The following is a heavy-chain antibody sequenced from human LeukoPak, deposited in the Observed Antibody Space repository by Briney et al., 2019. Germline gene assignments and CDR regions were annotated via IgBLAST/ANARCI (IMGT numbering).Heavy chain of an antibody. D-gene: IGHD6-13*01. J-gene: IGHJ4*02. CDR2: IIPILGIA. V-gene: IGHV1-69*04. CDR1: GGTFSSYA. Sequence: SVKVSCKASGGTFSSYAISWLRQAPGQGLEWMGRIIPILGIANYAQKFQGRVTITADKSTSTAYMELSSLSSEDTAVYYCARDLRYSSSWPLPFFDYWGQGTLVTVSS. CDR3: ARDLRYSSSWPLPFFDY.